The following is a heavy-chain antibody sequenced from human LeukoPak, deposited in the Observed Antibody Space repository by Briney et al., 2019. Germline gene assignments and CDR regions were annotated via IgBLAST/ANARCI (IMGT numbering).Heavy chain of an antibody. CDR2: VYYTGDT. CDR3: ARRRGYSNKEGFDY. J-gene: IGHJ4*02. Sequence: SETLSLTCIVSGGSIASYYWSWIRQPPGKGLGGLGYVYYTGDTNYKPSLKRRVTLSVDRSKNQFYLRLSSVTAADTAVYYCARRRGYSNKEGFDYWGQGTLVTVSS. CDR1: GGSIASYY. D-gene: IGHD5-12*01. V-gene: IGHV4-59*08.